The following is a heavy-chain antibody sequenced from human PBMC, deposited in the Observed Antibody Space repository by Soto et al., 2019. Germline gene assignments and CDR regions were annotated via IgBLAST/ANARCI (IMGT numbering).Heavy chain of an antibody. Sequence: GGSLRLSCAASGFTFISYSINFFRQAPWKGLEWVAVISYDGSNKYYADSVKGRFTISRDNSKNTLYLQMNSLRAADTAVYYCARYYDSSGYYYQFDYWGQGTLVTVSS. J-gene: IGHJ4*02. CDR2: ISYDGSNK. V-gene: IGHV3-30*03. CDR1: GFTFISYS. CDR3: ARYYDSSGYYYQFDY. D-gene: IGHD3-22*01.